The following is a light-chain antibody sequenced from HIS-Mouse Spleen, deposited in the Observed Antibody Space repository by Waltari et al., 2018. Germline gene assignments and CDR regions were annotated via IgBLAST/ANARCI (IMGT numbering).Light chain of an antibody. Sequence: EIVLTQSPATLSLSPGERATLSCRASQSVSSHLAWYQQQPGQAPRLLIYDASHRATGIPARFSGSGSGTDFTLTISSLEPEDFAVYYCQQRSNWPITFGQGTRLEIK. CDR3: QQRSNWPIT. CDR1: QSVSSH. CDR2: DAS. V-gene: IGKV3-11*01. J-gene: IGKJ5*01.